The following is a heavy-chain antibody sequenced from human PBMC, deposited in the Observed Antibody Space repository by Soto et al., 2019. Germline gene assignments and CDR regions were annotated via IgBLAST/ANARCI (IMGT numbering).Heavy chain of an antibody. D-gene: IGHD3-22*01. V-gene: IGHV4-59*12. CDR3: TTDGAFYDSGGGLGFDI. CDR1: GGSLSSYY. Sequence: TLSLTCTVSGGSLSSYYWSWIRQSPGKGLENLGYIYFSDSTNYNPSFKSRITISVDTSRNQFFLTLSSMTAADTAVYYCTTDGAFYDSGGGLGFDIWGQGTTVTVSS. J-gene: IGHJ3*02. CDR2: IYFSDST.